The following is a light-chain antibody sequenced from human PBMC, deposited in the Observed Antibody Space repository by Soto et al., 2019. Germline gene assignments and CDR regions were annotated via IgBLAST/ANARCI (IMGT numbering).Light chain of an antibody. CDR3: LQHNSYSRT. V-gene: IGKV1-5*01. CDR1: QSISSW. Sequence: DIQMTQSPSALAASVGDRVTITCRASQSISSWLAWYQQKTGKDPKRLIYAASSLQSGVQSRFSGSGSGTEFTLTVSSLQTEQLATYDRLQHNSYSRTVGKVTKGEIK. CDR2: AAS. J-gene: IGKJ4*02.